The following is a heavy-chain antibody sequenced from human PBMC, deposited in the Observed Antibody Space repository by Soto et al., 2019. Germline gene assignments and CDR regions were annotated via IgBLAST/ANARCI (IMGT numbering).Heavy chain of an antibody. V-gene: IGHV4-39*01. Sequence: QLQLQESGPGLVKPSETLSLTCTVSGGSISSSSYYWGWIRQPPGKGLEWIGSIYYSGSTHYNPSLSRRCTMSIDTCTVPVSLPLSSVTAADTAVYYCARQGPYYRQIWYFDLWGRGTLVTVSS. CDR1: GGSISSSSYY. CDR3: ARQGPYYRQIWYFDL. CDR2: IYYSGST. D-gene: IGHD3-10*01. J-gene: IGHJ2*01.